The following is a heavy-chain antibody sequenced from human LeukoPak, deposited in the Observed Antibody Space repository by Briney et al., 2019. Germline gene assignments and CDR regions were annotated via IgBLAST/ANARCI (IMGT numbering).Heavy chain of an antibody. D-gene: IGHD3-9*01. V-gene: IGHV4-4*07. J-gene: IGHJ3*02. CDR3: AREEFVLRYFDSEGAFDI. CDR2: IYTSGST. Sequence: PSETLSLTCTVSGGSISSYYWSWIRQPAGKGLEWIGRIYTSGSTNYNPSLKSRVTMSVDTSKNQFSLKLSSVTAADTAVYYCAREEFVLRYFDSEGAFDIWGQGTMVTVSS. CDR1: GGSISSYY.